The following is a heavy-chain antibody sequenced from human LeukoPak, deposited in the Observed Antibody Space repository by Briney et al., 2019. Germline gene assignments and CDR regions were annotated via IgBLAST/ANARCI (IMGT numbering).Heavy chain of an antibody. CDR2: ISDSGGNT. Sequence: GGSLRLSCAASGFTFSSCAMTWVRQAPGKGLEWVSTISDSGGNTYYADSVKGRVPISRDNSKNTLYLQMNSLRAEDTAVYYCAKGSLHPGIFDYWGQGTLVTASS. CDR3: AKGSLHPGIFDY. J-gene: IGHJ4*02. CDR1: GFTFSSCA. V-gene: IGHV3-23*01.